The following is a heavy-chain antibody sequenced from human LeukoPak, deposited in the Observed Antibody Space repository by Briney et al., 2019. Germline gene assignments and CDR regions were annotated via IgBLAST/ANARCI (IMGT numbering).Heavy chain of an antibody. Sequence: SETLSLTCAVSGYSINSGYYWGWIRQPPGKGLEWIGSIHHSGSTHHNPSLKSRVTISVDTSKNQFSLKLSSVTAADTAVYYCARLVRGVGYWYFDFWGRGTLVTVSS. D-gene: IGHD3-10*01. V-gene: IGHV4-38-2*01. CDR1: GYSINSGYY. J-gene: IGHJ2*01. CDR2: IHHSGST. CDR3: ARLVRGVGYWYFDF.